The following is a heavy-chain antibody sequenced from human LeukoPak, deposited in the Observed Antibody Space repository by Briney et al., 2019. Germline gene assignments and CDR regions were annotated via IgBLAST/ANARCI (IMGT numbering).Heavy chain of an antibody. D-gene: IGHD1-26*01. CDR2: ISGSSSYM. J-gene: IGHJ4*02. CDR3: EKGPHREGANTGLDY. CDR1: GFTFSNYP. V-gene: IGHV3-21*01. Sequence: KPGGSLRLSCSASGFTFSNYPMNWVRQAPGKGLEWVSSISGSSSYMYYADSMKGRFTISRDNAKNSLYLQMNSLRAEDTAVYYGEKGPHREGANTGLDYWGQGTLVTVSS.